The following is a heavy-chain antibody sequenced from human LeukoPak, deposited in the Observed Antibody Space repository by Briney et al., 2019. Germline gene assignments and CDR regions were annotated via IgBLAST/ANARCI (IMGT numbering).Heavy chain of an antibody. Sequence: PSETLSLTCTVSGYSISSGYYWGWIRQPPGKGLEWIGSIYHSGSTYYNPSLKSRVTISVDTSKNQFSLKLSSVTAADTAVYYCARGGAGLLWFGNSKFDYWGQGTLVTVSS. J-gene: IGHJ4*02. CDR3: ARGGAGLLWFGNSKFDY. D-gene: IGHD3-10*01. CDR1: GYSISSGYY. CDR2: IYHSGST. V-gene: IGHV4-38-2*02.